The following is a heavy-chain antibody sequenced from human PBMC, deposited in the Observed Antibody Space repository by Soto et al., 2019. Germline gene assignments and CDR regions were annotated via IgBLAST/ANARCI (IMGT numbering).Heavy chain of an antibody. Sequence: QVQLQESGPGLVKPSETLSLTCSVSGGSISSSTYFWGWIRQPPGKGLEWIGSIYYTGSTHYNPSLRSRVTISVDTSKNQFSLILSSVIAADTAVYYCVSHMAVAEGYWGQGTLVTVSS. J-gene: IGHJ4*02. CDR2: IYYTGST. V-gene: IGHV4-39*01. CDR3: VSHMAVAEGY. D-gene: IGHD6-19*01. CDR1: GGSISSSTYF.